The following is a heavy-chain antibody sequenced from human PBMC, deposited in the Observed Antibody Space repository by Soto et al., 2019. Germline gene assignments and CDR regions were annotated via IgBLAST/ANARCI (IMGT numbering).Heavy chain of an antibody. J-gene: IGHJ5*01. CDR3: YDSSGYYYNWFET. CDR1: GFTFSNIA. V-gene: IGHV3-35*01. Sequence: GWALSVFTAASGFTFSNIAMDWAYQAQGKGLEWVSGVSSNGSRTHYADSVKGRLIISRDQSRNKLYLQKNSLRAEDTAVYNYYDSSGYYYNWFETWGHGTLAPVSS. CDR2: VSSNGSRT. D-gene: IGHD3-22*01.